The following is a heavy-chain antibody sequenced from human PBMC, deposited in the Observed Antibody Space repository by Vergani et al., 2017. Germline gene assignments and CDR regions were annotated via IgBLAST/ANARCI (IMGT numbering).Heavy chain of an antibody. V-gene: IGHV4-59*01. CDR1: GGSISSYY. D-gene: IGHD5-24*01. CDR2: IYYSGST. J-gene: IGHJ4*02. CDR3: AREGDGYTYYCDY. Sequence: QVQLQESGPGLVKPSETLSLTCTVSGGSISSYYWSWIRQPPGKGLEWIGYIYYSGSTNYNPSLKSRVTISVDTSKNQFSLKLSSVTAADTAVYYCAREGDGYTYYCDYWRQGTLVT.